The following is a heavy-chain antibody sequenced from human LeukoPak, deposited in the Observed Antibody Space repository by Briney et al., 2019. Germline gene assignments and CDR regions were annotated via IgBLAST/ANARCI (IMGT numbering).Heavy chain of an antibody. D-gene: IGHD4-23*01. CDR2: ISGSGGNT. CDR3: AKDVGGLEFFDY. J-gene: IGHJ4*02. CDR1: GLTFSSYG. Sequence: HPGGSLRLSCAASGLTFSSYGMSWVRQAPGKGLEWVSTISGSGGNTHYADSVKGRFTISRDNSKSTLYLQMNSLKAEDTAVYYCAKDVGGLEFFDYWGQGTLVTVSS. V-gene: IGHV3-23*01.